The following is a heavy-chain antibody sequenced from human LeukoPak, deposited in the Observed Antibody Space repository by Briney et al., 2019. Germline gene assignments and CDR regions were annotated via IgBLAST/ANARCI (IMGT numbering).Heavy chain of an antibody. Sequence: ASVKVSCKASGYTFTSYGISWVRQAPGQGLGWMGWIGAYNGNTNYAQKLQGRVTMTTDTSTSTAYMELRSLRSDDTAVYYCAREGYYDSSGYSTAEYFQHWGQGTLVTVSS. CDR1: GYTFTSYG. CDR3: AREGYYDSSGYSTAEYFQH. V-gene: IGHV1-18*01. CDR2: IGAYNGNT. J-gene: IGHJ1*01. D-gene: IGHD3-22*01.